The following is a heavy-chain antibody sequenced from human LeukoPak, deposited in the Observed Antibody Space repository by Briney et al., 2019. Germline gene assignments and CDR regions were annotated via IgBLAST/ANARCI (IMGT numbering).Heavy chain of an antibody. J-gene: IGHJ4*02. CDR3: ARGRGYYYDSSGYSNLNRFDY. V-gene: IGHV3-21*01. CDR2: ISSSSSYI. Sequence: PGGSLRLSCAASGFTFSSYSMNWVRQAPGKGLEWVSSISSSSSYIYYEDSVKGRFTISRDTTKNSLCLQMNSLRAEDTAVYYCARGRGYYYDSSGYSNLNRFDYWGQGTLVTVSS. CDR1: GFTFSSYS. D-gene: IGHD3-22*01.